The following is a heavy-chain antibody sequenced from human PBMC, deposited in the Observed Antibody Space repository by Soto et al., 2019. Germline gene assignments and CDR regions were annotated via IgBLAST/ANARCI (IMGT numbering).Heavy chain of an antibody. Sequence: GGPLRLSCAPSGVTFSSYWMHWVRHAPGKGLVWVSRINSDGSSTSYADSVKGRFTISRDNAKNTLYLQMNSLRAEDTAVYYCARGAESSSWEFDYWGQGTLVTVSS. CDR1: GVTFSSYW. CDR2: INSDGSST. J-gene: IGHJ4*02. CDR3: ARGAESSSWEFDY. V-gene: IGHV3-74*01. D-gene: IGHD6-13*01.